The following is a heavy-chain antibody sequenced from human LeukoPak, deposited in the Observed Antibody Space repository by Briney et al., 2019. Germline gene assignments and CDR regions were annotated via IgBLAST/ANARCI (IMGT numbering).Heavy chain of an antibody. CDR3: ARAGELRYMDV. V-gene: IGHV4-59*01. CDR1: GGSFSSYY. Sequence: SETLSLTCTVSGGSFSSYYWSWIRQPPGKGLEWIGYIYYSGSTDYNPSLKSRVTISVETSKIQFSLNLSSVTAADTAIYYCARAGELRYMDVWGKGTAVTVSS. J-gene: IGHJ6*03. D-gene: IGHD3-16*01. CDR2: IYYSGST.